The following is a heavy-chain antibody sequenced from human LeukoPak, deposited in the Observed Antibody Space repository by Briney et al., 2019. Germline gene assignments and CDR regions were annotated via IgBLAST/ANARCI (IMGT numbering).Heavy chain of an antibody. J-gene: IGHJ4*02. V-gene: IGHV3-30*02. D-gene: IGHD1-26*01. CDR2: IRYDGSNK. CDR3: ARVSPGGYRSGPDY. Sequence: GGSLRLSCAASGFTFSSYGMHWVRQAPGKGLEWVAFIRYDGSNKYYADSVKGRFTISRDNSKNSLYLQMNSLRAEDTAVYYCARVSPGGYRSGPDYWGQGTLVTVSS. CDR1: GFTFSSYG.